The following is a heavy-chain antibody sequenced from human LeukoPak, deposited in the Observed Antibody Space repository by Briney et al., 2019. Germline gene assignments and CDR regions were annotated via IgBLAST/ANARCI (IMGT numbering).Heavy chain of an antibody. CDR2: IIPIFGTA. CDR1: GYTFTSYA. D-gene: IGHD2-2*01. CDR3: ARALYCSSTSCYGTFDY. Sequence: GASVKVSCKASGYTFTSYAISWVRQAPGQGLEWMGGIIPIFGTANYAQKFQGRVTITADESTSTAYMELSSLRSEDTAVYYCARALYCSSTSCYGTFDYWGQGTLVTVSS. J-gene: IGHJ4*02. V-gene: IGHV1-69*13.